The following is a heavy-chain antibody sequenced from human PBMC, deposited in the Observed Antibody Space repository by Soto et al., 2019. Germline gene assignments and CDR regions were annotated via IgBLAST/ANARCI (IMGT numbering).Heavy chain of an antibody. CDR2: IDPSDSYT. Sequence: GESLKISCRGSGDSFTSYWISRMRQMSGKGLEWMGRIDPSDSYTNYSPSFQGHVTISADKSISTAYLEWSSLKASDTAMYYCASRYYYGSSCYLWGQGTLLTVSS. V-gene: IGHV5-10-1*01. D-gene: IGHD3-22*01. CDR1: GDSFTSYW. CDR3: ASRYYYGSSCYL. J-gene: IGHJ4*02.